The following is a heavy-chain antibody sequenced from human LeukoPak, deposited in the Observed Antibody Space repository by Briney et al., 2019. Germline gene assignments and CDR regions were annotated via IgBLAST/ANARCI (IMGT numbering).Heavy chain of an antibody. V-gene: IGHV3-49*04. CDR2: IRSKAYGGTT. CDR3: TRDLRENVAGNFDY. J-gene: IGHJ4*02. CDR1: GFTFGDYA. Sequence: GGSLRLSCTASGFTFGDYAMSWVRQAPGKGLEWVGFIRSKAYGGTTEYAAPVKGRFTISRDDSKSIAYLQMNSLKTEDTAVYYCTRDLRENVAGNFDYWGQGTLVTVSS. D-gene: IGHD2-15*01.